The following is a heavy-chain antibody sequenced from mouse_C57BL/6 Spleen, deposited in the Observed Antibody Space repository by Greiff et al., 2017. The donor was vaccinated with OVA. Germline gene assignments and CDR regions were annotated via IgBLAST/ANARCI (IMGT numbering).Heavy chain of an antibody. D-gene: IGHD2-4*01. CDR3: ARGDYDYDVKYYFDY. CDR1: GYTFTSYW. Sequence: VQLQQPGAELVMPGASVKLSCKASGYTFTSYWMHWVKQRPGQGLEWIGEIDPSDSYTNYNQKFKGKSTLTVDKSSSTAYMQLSSLTSEDSAVYYCARGDYDYDVKYYFDYWGQGTTLTVSS. CDR2: IDPSDSYT. V-gene: IGHV1-69*01. J-gene: IGHJ2*01.